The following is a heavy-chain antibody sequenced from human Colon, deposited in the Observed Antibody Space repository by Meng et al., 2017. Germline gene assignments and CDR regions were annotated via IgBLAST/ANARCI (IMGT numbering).Heavy chain of an antibody. CDR2: IYSSGRT. V-gene: IGHV4-4*07. Sequence: QLPRPESGPGLVTPSETLPPPFTGAGCSMVGYVLNWIRQPAGKGLEWIGHIYSSGRTNYNPSLKSRVTISVDSSKNQFSLNLTSVTAADTAVYFCARVQRFCTGGICSNWFDPWGQGTLATVSS. CDR1: GCSMVGYV. D-gene: IGHD2-15*01. J-gene: IGHJ5*02. CDR3: ARVQRFCTGGICSNWFDP.